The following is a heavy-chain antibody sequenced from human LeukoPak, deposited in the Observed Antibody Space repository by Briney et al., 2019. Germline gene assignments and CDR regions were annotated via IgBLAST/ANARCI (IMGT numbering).Heavy chain of an antibody. J-gene: IGHJ5*02. CDR2: IIPIFGTA. D-gene: IGHD1-1*01. V-gene: IGHV1-69*13. CDR1: GGTFSSYA. CDR3: ARDRRGQLRYFRLGNWFDP. Sequence: ASVKVSCKASGGTFSSYAISRVRQAPGQGLEWMGGIIPIFGTANYAQKFQGRVTITADESTSTAYMELSSLRSEDTAVYYCARDRRGQLRYFRLGNWFDPWGQGTLVTVSS.